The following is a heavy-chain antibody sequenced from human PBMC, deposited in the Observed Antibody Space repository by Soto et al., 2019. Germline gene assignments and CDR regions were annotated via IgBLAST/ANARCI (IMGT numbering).Heavy chain of an antibody. J-gene: IGHJ3*02. CDR3: ARSTPPRDIVATIGAFDI. CDR2: IYHSGST. V-gene: IGHV4-30-2*01. Sequence: PSETLSLTCAVSGGSISSGGYSWSWIRQPPGKGLEWIGYIYHSGSTYYNPSLKSRVTISVDRSKNQFSLKLSSVTAADTAVYYCARSTPPRDIVATIGAFDIWGQETMVTVS. CDR1: GGSISSGGYS. D-gene: IGHD5-12*01.